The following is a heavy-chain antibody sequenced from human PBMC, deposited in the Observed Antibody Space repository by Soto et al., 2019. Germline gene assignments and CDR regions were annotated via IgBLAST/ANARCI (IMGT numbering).Heavy chain of an antibody. CDR1: GYTFTSYG. V-gene: IGHV1-18*01. CDR2: ITTDKGKT. J-gene: IGHJ4*02. Sequence: ASVKVSCKTSGYTFTSYGISWVRQAPGQGLEWMGWITTDKGKTTYAQKFQGRVTMTTDTSTSTAYMELRSLRSDDTAVYYCAKKSLGTYFDYWGQGTLVTVSS. D-gene: IGHD7-27*01. CDR3: AKKSLGTYFDY.